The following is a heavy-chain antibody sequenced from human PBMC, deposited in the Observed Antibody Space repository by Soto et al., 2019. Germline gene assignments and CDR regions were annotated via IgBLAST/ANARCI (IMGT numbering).Heavy chain of an antibody. V-gene: IGHV4-39*01. Sequence: PSETLSLTCTVSGGSISSSSYYWGWSRQPPGKGLEWIGRIYYSGSTYYNPSLKSRVTISVDTSKNRFSLKLSSVTAADTAVYYCASLPSWSSGWLDYWGQGTLVTSPQ. CDR3: ASLPSWSSGWLDY. D-gene: IGHD6-19*01. CDR2: IYYSGST. CDR1: GGSISSSSYY. J-gene: IGHJ4*02.